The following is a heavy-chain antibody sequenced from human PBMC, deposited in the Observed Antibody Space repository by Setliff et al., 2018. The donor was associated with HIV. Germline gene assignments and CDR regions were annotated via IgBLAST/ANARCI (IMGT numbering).Heavy chain of an antibody. J-gene: IGHJ3*01. CDR3: ARGWGHDGFDF. V-gene: IGHV4-34*01. CDR1: GWSFSDYY. D-gene: IGHD7-27*01. Sequence: PSETLSLTCALYGWSFSDYYWSWIRQPPGMGLEWIGEVNRGRRTNYNSSLKSRVTMPIDTSKNQFSLNVRSVTAADTAVYYCARGWGHDGFDFWGQGTMVTVSS. CDR2: VNRGRRT.